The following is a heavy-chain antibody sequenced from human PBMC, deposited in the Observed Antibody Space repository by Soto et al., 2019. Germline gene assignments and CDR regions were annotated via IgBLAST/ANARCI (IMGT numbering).Heavy chain of an antibody. CDR2: ISAYNGNT. J-gene: IGHJ4*02. CDR3: ARESSSSCHDY. Sequence: QVQLVQSGAEVKKPGASVKVSCKASGYTFTSYGISWVRQAPGQGLELLGLISAYNGNTNYAQKLQGRGTMTTDTATSTASMDLRSLRSDDTAVYYCARESSSSCHDYWGQGTLVTVSS. CDR1: GYTFTSYG. V-gene: IGHV1-18*01. D-gene: IGHD6-13*01.